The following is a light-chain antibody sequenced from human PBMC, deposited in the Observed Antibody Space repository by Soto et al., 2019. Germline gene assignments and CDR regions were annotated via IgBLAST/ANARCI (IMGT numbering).Light chain of an antibody. CDR1: QTISNS. CDR3: QQSYSTPRT. V-gene: IGKV1-39*01. CDR2: AAS. J-gene: IGKJ2*01. Sequence: DIQMTQSPSSLSASVGDRVTITCRASQTISNSLNWYQQKPGKAPDLLIYAASTLQIGVPSRFSDSGSGTDFTLTISSLLPEDCATYYCQQSYSTPRTFGQGTKLEIK.